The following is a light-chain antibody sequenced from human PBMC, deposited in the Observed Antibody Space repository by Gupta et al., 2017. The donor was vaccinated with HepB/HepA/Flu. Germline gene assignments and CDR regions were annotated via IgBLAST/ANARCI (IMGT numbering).Light chain of an antibody. Sequence: QLVLPQSPSASASLGASVKVTCTLSTGHSAYAIAWHQQQPEKGPRYLMKLNSDGSHSKGDGIPDRFSGSSSGAERYLTISSLQSEDEAEYYCQTWGTGIVVFGGGTKLTVL. J-gene: IGLJ2*01. CDR1: TGHSAYA. V-gene: IGLV4-69*01. CDR2: LNSDGSH. CDR3: QTWGTGIVV.